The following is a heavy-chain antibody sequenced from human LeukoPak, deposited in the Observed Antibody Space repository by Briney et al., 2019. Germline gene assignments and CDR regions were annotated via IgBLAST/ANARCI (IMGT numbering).Heavy chain of an antibody. CDR2: INPNSGGT. J-gene: IGHJ4*02. V-gene: IGHV1-2*02. Sequence: ASVKVSCKASGYTFTGYYMHWVRRAPGQGLGWMGWINPNSGGTNYAQKFQGRVTMTRDTSISTAYMELSRLRADDTGVYYCAREVPAARVGGYWGQGTLVTVSS. D-gene: IGHD2-2*01. CDR3: AREVPAARVGGY. CDR1: GYTFTGYY.